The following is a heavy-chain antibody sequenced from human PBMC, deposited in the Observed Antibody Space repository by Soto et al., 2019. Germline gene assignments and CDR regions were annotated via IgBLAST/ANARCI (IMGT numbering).Heavy chain of an antibody. CDR2: IIPIFGAA. D-gene: IGHD1-26*01. V-gene: IGHV1-69*01. J-gene: IGHJ5*02. CDR1: GGTFSSYT. CDR3: AQDASGNSRAS. Sequence: QVQLVQSGAEVKKPGSSVKVSCKASGGTFSSYTISWVRQAPGQGLEWMGGIIPIFGAAKNAQKFQDRLTVTAEESTRTAYMELSSLRFADTAVYYGAQDASGNSRASWGQGTLVIVSS.